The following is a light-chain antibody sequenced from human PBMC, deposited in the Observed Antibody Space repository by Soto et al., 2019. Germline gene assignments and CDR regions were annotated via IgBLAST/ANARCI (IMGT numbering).Light chain of an antibody. J-gene: IGKJ5*01. CDR3: QQYNNWPPT. Sequence: EFVLTQSPGTLSLSPGERATLSCRASQTVRNNYLAWYQQKPGQAPRLLIYDVSTRATGVPARFSGSGSGTEFTLTISSPQSEDFAVYYCQQYNNWPPTFGQGTRLEIK. V-gene: IGKV3-15*01. CDR1: QTVRNN. CDR2: DVS.